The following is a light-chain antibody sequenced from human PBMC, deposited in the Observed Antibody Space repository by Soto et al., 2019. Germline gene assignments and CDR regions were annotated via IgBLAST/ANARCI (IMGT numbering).Light chain of an antibody. CDR3: SSYSGSNSVL. CDR2: DVT. Sequence: QSALTQPRSVSGSPGQSVTISCTGTSSDVGGYNYVSWYQQHPGKAPKLMIYDVTKRPSGVPDRFSGSKSGNTASLTVSGLQAEDEADYYCSSYSGSNSVLFGGGTKLTVL. CDR1: SSDVGGYNY. V-gene: IGLV2-11*01. J-gene: IGLJ2*01.